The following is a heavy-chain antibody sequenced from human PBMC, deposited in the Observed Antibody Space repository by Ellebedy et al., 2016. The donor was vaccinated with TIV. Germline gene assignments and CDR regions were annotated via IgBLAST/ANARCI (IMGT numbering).Heavy chain of an antibody. V-gene: IGHV5-51*01. D-gene: IGHD6-19*01. CDR1: GYRFTNYW. J-gene: IGHJ4*02. CDR3: ARGAVAATGDY. Sequence: GESLKISCKASGYRFTNYWIGWVRQMPGKGLEWMGTIYPGESDLRYSPSFQGQVTISADKSTSTAYLQWRSLKASDTAMYYCARGAVAATGDYWGQGTLVTVSS. CDR2: IYPGESDL.